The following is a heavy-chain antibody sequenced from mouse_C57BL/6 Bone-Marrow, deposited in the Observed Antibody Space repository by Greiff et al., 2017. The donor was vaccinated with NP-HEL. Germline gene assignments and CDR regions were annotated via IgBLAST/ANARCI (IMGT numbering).Heavy chain of an antibody. Sequence: EVQLQESGPSLVRPSQTLSLTCTVTGFSINSDCYWIWIRQFPGNKLEYIGYTFYSGITYYNPSLESRTYITRDTSKNQFSLKLSSVTTEDTATYYCASEIYYGNYDYAMDYWGQGTSVTVSS. CDR3: ASEIYYGNYDYAMDY. CDR1: GFSINSDCY. V-gene: IGHV3-3*01. CDR2: TFYSGIT. J-gene: IGHJ4*01. D-gene: IGHD2-1*01.